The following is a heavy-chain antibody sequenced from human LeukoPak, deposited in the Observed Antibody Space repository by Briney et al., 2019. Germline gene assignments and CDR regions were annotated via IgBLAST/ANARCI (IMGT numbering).Heavy chain of an antibody. CDR3: TTGIGNYYYY. V-gene: IGHV3-74*01. Sequence: GGSLRLSCAASGSTFSRYWMHWVRQAPGKGLVWVSRVKSDGSDTIYADSVKGRSTISRDNAKNTLYLQMDSLRAEDTAVYYCTTGIGNYYYYWGQGTLVTVAS. CDR1: GSTFSRYW. J-gene: IGHJ4*02. D-gene: IGHD3-10*01. CDR2: VKSDGSDT.